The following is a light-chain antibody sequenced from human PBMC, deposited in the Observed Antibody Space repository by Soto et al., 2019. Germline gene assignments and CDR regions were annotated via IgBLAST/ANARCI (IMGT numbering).Light chain of an antibody. CDR3: QQYNSYPVT. Sequence: DIQMTQSPSTLSASVGDRVTITCRASLSINSWLAWYQKKPGKAPKILIYKVSNLESWVPSRFSGSGSGTEFTLTISSLQSADCATYYCQQYNSYPVTFGQRNKLEIK. J-gene: IGKJ2*01. CDR2: KVS. CDR1: LSINSW. V-gene: IGKV1-5*03.